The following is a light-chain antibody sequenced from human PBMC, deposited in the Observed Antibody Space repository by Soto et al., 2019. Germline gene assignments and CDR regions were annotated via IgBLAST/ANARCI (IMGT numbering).Light chain of an antibody. CDR2: AAS. CDR1: QGISSY. J-gene: IGKJ1*01. CDR3: QQYYSYPRT. V-gene: IGKV1-8*01. Sequence: IHVALSPSPLSASTGDRVTITCRASQGISSYLAWYQQKPGKAPKLLIYAASTLQSGVPSRFSGSGSGTDFTLTISCLQSEDFATYYCQQYYSYPRTFGQGTKVDIK.